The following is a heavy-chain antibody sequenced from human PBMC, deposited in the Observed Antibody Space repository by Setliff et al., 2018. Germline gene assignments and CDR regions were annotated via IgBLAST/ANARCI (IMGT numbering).Heavy chain of an antibody. D-gene: IGHD1-26*01. CDR2: ISSDGNTK. CDR1: GFTFSNYW. V-gene: IGHV3-30*14. Sequence: GGSLRLSCAVSGFTFSNYWMTWVRQAPGKGLEWVAVISSDGNTKKFADSVEGRITISRDNSKRSLYLQLDKVRPDDTAIYYCARDRWVGATSDLDNWGQGSLVTVSS. J-gene: IGHJ4*02. CDR3: ARDRWVGATSDLDN.